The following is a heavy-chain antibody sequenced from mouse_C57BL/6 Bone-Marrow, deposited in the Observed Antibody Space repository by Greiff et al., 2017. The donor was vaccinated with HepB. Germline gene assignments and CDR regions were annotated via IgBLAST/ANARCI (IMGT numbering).Heavy chain of an antibody. D-gene: IGHD1-1*01. J-gene: IGHJ2*01. CDR1: GFTFSSYA. Sequence: DVMLVESGGGLVKPGGSLKLSCAASGFTFSSYAMSWVRQTPEKRLEWVATISDGGSYTYYPDNVKGRFTISRDNAKNNLYLQMSHLKSEDTAMYYCARKGVGNYFDYWGQGTTLTVSS. CDR2: ISDGGSYT. CDR3: ARKGVGNYFDY. V-gene: IGHV5-4*03.